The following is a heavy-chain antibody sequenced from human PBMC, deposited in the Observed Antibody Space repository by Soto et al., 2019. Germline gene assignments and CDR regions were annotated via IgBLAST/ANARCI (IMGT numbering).Heavy chain of an antibody. CDR2: MNPNSGNT. J-gene: IGHJ6*02. V-gene: IGHV1-8*01. D-gene: IGHD3-9*01. Sequence: ASVKVSCKASGYTFTSYDINWVRQATGQGLEWMGWMNPNSGNTGYAQKFQGRVTMTRNTSISTAYVELSSLRSEDTAVYYCARGLTGVYYDILTGYYGGSGMDVWGQGTTVTVSS. CDR1: GYTFTSYD. CDR3: ARGLTGVYYDILTGYYGGSGMDV.